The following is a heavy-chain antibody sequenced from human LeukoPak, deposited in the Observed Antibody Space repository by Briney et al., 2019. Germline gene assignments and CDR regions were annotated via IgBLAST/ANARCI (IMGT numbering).Heavy chain of an antibody. CDR1: GFTFSSYA. CDR3: AKGDYVWGSYRRSDY. J-gene: IGHJ4*02. V-gene: IGHV3-23*01. CDR2: ISGSGGST. D-gene: IGHD3-16*02. Sequence: GGSLRLSCAASGFTFSSYAMSWVRQAPGKGLEWVSAISGSGGSTYYADSVKGRFTISRDNSKNTLYLQMNSLRAEDTAVHYCAKGDYVWGSYRRSDYWGQGTLVTVSS.